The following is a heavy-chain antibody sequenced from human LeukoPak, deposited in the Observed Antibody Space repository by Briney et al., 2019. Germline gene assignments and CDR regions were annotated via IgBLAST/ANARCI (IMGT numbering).Heavy chain of an antibody. CDR3: ARWGISTAVELAFDY. D-gene: IGHD3-9*01. V-gene: IGHV1-2*02. Sequence: ASLKVSCKASGYSLTDYYVHWVRQAPGQGLEWMGWINPKRGGTKYTQKFQGRVTMTRDTSISTAYMELSRLRSDDTAVYYCARWGISTAVELAFDYWGQGTLVTVSS. J-gene: IGHJ4*02. CDR2: INPKRGGT. CDR1: GYSLTDYY.